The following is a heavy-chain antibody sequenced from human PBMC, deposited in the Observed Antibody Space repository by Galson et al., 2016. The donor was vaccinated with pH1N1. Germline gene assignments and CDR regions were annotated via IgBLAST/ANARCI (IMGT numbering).Heavy chain of an antibody. CDR3: AKFCSTCPFDY. Sequence: SLRLSCAASQITFSDYAMSWVRQAPGKGLQWVSTISGSGASTYYAASVEGRFTISRDNSKSTLFLQLDRLRAEDTAVYYCAKFCSTCPFDYWGQGTMVTVSS. CDR2: ISGSGAST. CDR1: QITFSDYA. V-gene: IGHV3-23*01. J-gene: IGHJ3*01. D-gene: IGHD3-10*02.